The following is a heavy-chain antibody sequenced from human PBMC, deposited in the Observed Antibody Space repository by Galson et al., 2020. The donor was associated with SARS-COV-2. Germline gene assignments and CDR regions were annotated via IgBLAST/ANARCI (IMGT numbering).Heavy chain of an antibody. D-gene: IGHD3-16*01. CDR1: GYTFTNYW. V-gene: IGHV5-51*01. Sequence: TGGSLRLSCKGSGYTFTNYWIGWVRQMPGKGLEWMGIIYPGDSDTSYSPSFKGQVTISADKTISTAYLQWISLKASDTAMYYCARLYTYSSRWGDFDLWGRGTLVTVSS. J-gene: IGHJ2*01. CDR2: IYPGDSDT. CDR3: ARLYTYSSRWGDFDL.